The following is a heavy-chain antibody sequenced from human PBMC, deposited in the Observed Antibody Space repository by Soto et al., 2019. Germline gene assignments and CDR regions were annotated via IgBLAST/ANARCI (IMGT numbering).Heavy chain of an antibody. CDR1: GFTFSSYG. Sequence: QVQLVESGGGVVQPGRSLRLSCAASGFTFSSYGMHWVRQAPGKGLEWVAVISYDGSNKYYADSVKGRFTISRDNSKNPLYLQMNSLRPADTAVYYCAKDLGHGGRGAFDIWGQGTMVTVSS. D-gene: IGHD7-27*01. J-gene: IGHJ3*02. CDR3: AKDLGHGGRGAFDI. CDR2: ISYDGSNK. V-gene: IGHV3-30*18.